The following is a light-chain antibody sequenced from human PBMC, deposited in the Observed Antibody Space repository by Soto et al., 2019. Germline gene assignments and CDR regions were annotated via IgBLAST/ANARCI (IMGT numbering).Light chain of an antibody. V-gene: IGKV3D-20*01. Sequence: DIVLTQSPATPSLSPGARATPYCAASQRVSGGFLAWYQQKPGPAPRIILYDTSFRPTGIPDRFSGTGSGTDFHLNISRLDPQDLAVYYCQLYGFSLTWTFRQGTKVDIK. CDR1: QRVSGGF. CDR3: QLYGFSLTWT. CDR2: DTS. J-gene: IGKJ1*01.